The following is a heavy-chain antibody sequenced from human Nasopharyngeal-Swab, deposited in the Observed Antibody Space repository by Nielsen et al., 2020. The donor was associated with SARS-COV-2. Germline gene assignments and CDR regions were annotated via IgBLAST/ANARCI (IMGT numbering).Heavy chain of an antibody. V-gene: IGHV4-34*01. J-gene: IGHJ5*02. CDR3: ARGGPLLRYFPRNWFDP. CDR2: INHSGST. Sequence: WIRQPPGKGLEWIGEINHSGSTNYNPSLKSRVTISVDTSKNQFSLKLSFVTAADTAVYHCARGGPLLRYFPRNWFDPWGQGTLVTVSS. D-gene: IGHD3-9*01.